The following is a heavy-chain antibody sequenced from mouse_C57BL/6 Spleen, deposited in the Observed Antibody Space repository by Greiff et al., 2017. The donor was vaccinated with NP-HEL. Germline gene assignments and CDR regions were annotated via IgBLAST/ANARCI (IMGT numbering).Heavy chain of an antibody. V-gene: IGHV1-50*01. CDR3: ARSRPLAMDY. CDR1: GYTFTSYW. Sequence: QVQLQQPGAELVKPGASVKLSCKASGYTFTSYWMQWVKQRPGQGLEWIGEFDPSDSYTNYNQKFKGKATLTVDTSSSTAYMQLSSLTSEDSAVYYCARSRPLAMDYWGQGTSVTVSS. CDR2: FDPSDSYT. J-gene: IGHJ4*01.